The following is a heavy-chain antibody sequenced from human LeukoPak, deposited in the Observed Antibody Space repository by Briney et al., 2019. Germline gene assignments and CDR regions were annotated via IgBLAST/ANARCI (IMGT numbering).Heavy chain of an antibody. V-gene: IGHV1-69*06. Sequence: SVKVSCKAAGGTFSSYAISWVRQAPGQGLEWMGGIIPIFGTANYAQKFQGRVTITADKSTSTAYMELSSLRSEDTAVYYCARGPVVAATSEYFQHWGQGTLVTVSS. D-gene: IGHD2-15*01. CDR1: GGTFSSYA. CDR3: ARGPVVAATSEYFQH. CDR2: IIPIFGTA. J-gene: IGHJ1*01.